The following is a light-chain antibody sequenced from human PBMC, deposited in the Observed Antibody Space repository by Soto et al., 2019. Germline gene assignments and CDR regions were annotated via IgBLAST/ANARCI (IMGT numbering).Light chain of an antibody. CDR3: AAWDASLGGFYV. CDR1: SSDVGSYNR. CDR2: SNN. Sequence: QSALTQPPSVSGSPGQSVTISCTGTSSDVGSYNRVSWYQQPPGTAPKLLIYSNNHRPSGVPDRFSASKAGASASLAISGLQSEDEGDYYCAAWDASLGGFYVFGSGTKLTVL. J-gene: IGLJ1*01. V-gene: IGLV2-18*01.